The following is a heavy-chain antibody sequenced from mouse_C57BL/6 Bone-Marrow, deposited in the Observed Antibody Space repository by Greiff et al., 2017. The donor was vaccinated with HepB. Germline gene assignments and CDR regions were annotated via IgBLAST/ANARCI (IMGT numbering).Heavy chain of an antibody. CDR1: GFTFSSYA. D-gene: IGHD2-5*01. Sequence: EVKLVESGGGLVKPGGSLKLSCAASGFTFSSYAMSWVRQTPEKRLEWVATISDGGSYTYYPDNVKGRFTISRDNAKNNLYLQMSHLKSEDTAMYYCARGDHSNPWGFDYWGQGTTLTVSS. CDR3: ARGDHSNPWGFDY. J-gene: IGHJ2*01. CDR2: ISDGGSYT. V-gene: IGHV5-4*03.